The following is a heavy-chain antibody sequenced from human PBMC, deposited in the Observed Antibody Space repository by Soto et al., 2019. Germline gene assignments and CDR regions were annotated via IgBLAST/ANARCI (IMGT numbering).Heavy chain of an antibody. V-gene: IGHV3-30*18. CDR3: AKDFRWYFYGMDV. Sequence: QVQLVESGGGVVQPGRSLRLSCAASGFTFSSYGMHWVRQAPGKGLEWVAVISYDGSNKYYADSVKGRFTISRDNSKNTLYLQMNSLRAEDTAVYYCAKDFRWYFYGMDVWGQGTTVTVSS. J-gene: IGHJ6*02. D-gene: IGHD6-13*01. CDR1: GFTFSSYG. CDR2: ISYDGSNK.